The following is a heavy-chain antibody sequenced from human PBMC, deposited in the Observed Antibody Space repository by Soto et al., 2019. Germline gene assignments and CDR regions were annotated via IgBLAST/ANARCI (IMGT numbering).Heavy chain of an antibody. CDR1: GFTFSSYA. CDR2: ISYDGSNK. D-gene: IGHD1-1*01. V-gene: IGHV3-30-3*01. Sequence: QVQLVESGGGVVQPGRSLRLSCAASGFTFSSYAMHWVRQAPGKGLEWVAVISYDGSNKYYADSVKGRFTISRDNSKNTLYLQMNSLEAEDTAVYYCARDRLRYNWNDFPYYYYGMDVWGQGTTVTVSS. J-gene: IGHJ6*02. CDR3: ARDRLRYNWNDFPYYYYGMDV.